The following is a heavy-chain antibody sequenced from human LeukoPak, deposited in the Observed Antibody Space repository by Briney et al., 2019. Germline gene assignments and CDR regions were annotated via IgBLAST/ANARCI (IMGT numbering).Heavy chain of an antibody. CDR2: IYPGDSDT. V-gene: IGHV5-51*01. D-gene: IGHD6-25*01. J-gene: IGHJ5*02. CDR3: ARLRKGRLGCRWFDP. Sequence: GESLKISCKGSGYRFTSYWIGWVRQMPGKGLEWMGIIYPGDSDTRYSPSFQGQVTISADKSISTAYLQWSSLKASDTAMYYCARLRKGRLGCRWFDPWGQGTLVTVSS. CDR1: GYRFTSYW.